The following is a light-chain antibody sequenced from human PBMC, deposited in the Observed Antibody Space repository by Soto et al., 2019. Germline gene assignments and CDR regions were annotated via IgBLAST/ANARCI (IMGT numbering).Light chain of an antibody. CDR2: GAS. Sequence: EIVLTQSPGTLSLSPGEGATLSCRASQSIGGNFLAWYQQRRGQAPRLLIHGASNRATGIPDRFSGSGSGTDFTLTITRLEPEDFAVYYCQQYGGSPRTFGQGTKVDIQ. V-gene: IGKV3-20*01. CDR3: QQYGGSPRT. CDR1: QSIGGNF. J-gene: IGKJ1*01.